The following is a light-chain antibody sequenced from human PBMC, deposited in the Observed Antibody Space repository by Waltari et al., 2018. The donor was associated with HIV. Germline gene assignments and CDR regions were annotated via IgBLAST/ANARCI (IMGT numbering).Light chain of an antibody. V-gene: IGLV2-14*01. J-gene: IGLJ3*02. CDR1: SNTLRNYTS. CDR3: TSYISSSSPV. Sequence: QSALTQPPSVSGSPAQSLTISCTATSNTLRNYTSITCYKHHPGKAPKVIIYEVSKRPSGVSSRFSGSISANTASLTISGLQAEDEADYFCTSYISSSSPVFGGGTKVTVL. CDR2: EVS.